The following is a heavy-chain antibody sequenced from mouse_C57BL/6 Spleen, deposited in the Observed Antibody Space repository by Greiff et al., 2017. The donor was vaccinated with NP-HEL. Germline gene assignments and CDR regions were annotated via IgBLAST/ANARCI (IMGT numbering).Heavy chain of an antibody. J-gene: IGHJ4*01. V-gene: IGHV1-69*01. D-gene: IGHD6-5*01. CDR3: ARRAYEYDAMDY. Sequence: VQLQQPGAELVMPGASVKLSCKASGYTFTSYWMHWVKQRPGQGLEWIGEIDTSDSYTNYNQKLKGKSTFTVDKSSSTANMQLSSLTTEQSAVYYCARRAYEYDAMDYWGQGTSVTVSS. CDR2: IDTSDSYT. CDR1: GYTFTSYW.